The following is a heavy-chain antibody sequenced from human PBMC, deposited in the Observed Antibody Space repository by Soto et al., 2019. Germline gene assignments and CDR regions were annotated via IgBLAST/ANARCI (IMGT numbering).Heavy chain of an antibody. CDR3: AKGGHIDC. CDR2: IKADGSET. J-gene: IGHJ4*02. D-gene: IGHD3-16*01. V-gene: IGHV3-7*03. Sequence: EVQVVESGGGLVQPGGSLRLSCVASGFSFSTYWMSWVRQVPGTGLEWVANIKADGSETHYVDSVRGRFTISRDNAKTSLYLQVNSLRAEDTAVYYCAKGGHIDCCGQGTLVTVSS. CDR1: GFSFSTYW.